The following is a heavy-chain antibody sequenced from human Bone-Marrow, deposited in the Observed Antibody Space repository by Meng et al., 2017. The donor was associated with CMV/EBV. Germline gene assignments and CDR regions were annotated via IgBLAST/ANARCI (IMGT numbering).Heavy chain of an antibody. V-gene: IGHV4-39*01. Sequence: VSGGYISSSGYYWGWIRQPPGKGLEWIGSIYYSGSTYYKPSLKSRVTISVDTSKNEFSLKVNSVTAADTAVYYCARAHSSGWSYFDYWGQGTLVTVSS. J-gene: IGHJ4*02. CDR3: ARAHSSGWSYFDY. CDR1: GGYISSSGYY. CDR2: IYYSGST. D-gene: IGHD6-19*01.